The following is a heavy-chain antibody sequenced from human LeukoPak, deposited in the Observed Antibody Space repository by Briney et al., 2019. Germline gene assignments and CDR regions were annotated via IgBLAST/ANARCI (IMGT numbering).Heavy chain of an antibody. D-gene: IGHD3-22*01. Sequence: SVTVSCQTSGYTFTGYYILWLRQAPRQGLEWMGWINPNSGGTNYAQKFQGRVTMTRDTSISPAYMELSRLVSDDTAVYYCARTNYESSGHDYWGQGTLVTVSS. V-gene: IGHV1-2*02. J-gene: IGHJ4*02. CDR1: GYTFTGYY. CDR3: ARTNYESSGHDY. CDR2: INPNSGGT.